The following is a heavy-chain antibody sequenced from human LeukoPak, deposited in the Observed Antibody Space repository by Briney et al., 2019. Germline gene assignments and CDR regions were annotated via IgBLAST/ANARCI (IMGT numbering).Heavy chain of an antibody. V-gene: IGHV3-33*01. D-gene: IGHD3/OR15-3a*01. CDR1: GFTFSTYG. CDR3: TRGRGPNWFDP. Sequence: PGGSLRLSCAASGFTFSTYGMHWVRQAPGKGLEWVAVIWYDGSNKYYTDSVRGRFTISRDDSKNTLYLQMNSLRAEDTAVYYCTRGRGPNWFDPWGQGTLVSASS. J-gene: IGHJ5*02. CDR2: IWYDGSNK.